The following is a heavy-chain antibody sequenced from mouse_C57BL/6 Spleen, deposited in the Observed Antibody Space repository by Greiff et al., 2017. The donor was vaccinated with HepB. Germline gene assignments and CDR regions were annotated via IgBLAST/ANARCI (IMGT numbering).Heavy chain of an antibody. D-gene: IGHD2-5*01. Sequence: QVQLKQSGPGILQSSQTLSLTCSFSGFSLSTSGMGVSWNRQPSGKGLEWLAHIYWDDDKRYNPSLKSRLTISKDTSRNQVFLKITSVDTADTATYYSARAYYSNYEDYWGQGTSVTVSS. CDR3: ARAYYSNYEDY. CDR2: IYWDDDK. CDR1: GFSLSTSGMG. J-gene: IGHJ4*01. V-gene: IGHV8-12*01.